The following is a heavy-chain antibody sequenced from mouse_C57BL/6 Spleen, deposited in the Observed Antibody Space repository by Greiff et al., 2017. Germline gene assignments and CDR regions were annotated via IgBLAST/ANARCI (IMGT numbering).Heavy chain of an antibody. CDR2: IWTGGGT. CDR1: GFSLTSYA. D-gene: IGHD2-4*01. V-gene: IGHV2-9-1*01. CDR3: ARNGEFTDYDGFAY. J-gene: IGHJ3*01. Sequence: VKAVESGPGLVAPSQSLSITFTVSGFSLTSYAISWVRQPPGKGLEWLGVIWTGGGTNYNSALKSRLSISKDNSKSQVFLKMNSLPTEDTARYYCARNGEFTDYDGFAYWGQETLVTVSA.